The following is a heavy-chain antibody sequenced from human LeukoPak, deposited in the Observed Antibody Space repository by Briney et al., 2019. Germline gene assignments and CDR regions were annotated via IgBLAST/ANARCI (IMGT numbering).Heavy chain of an antibody. CDR3: ARQEGGVVPAAFFDY. D-gene: IGHD2-2*01. CDR1: GGSISSSSYY. Sequence: SETLSLTCTVSGGSISSSSYYWGWIRQPPGKGLEWIGSIYYSGSTYYNPSLKSRVTISVDTSKNQFSLKLSSVTAADTAVYYCARQEGGVVPAAFFDYWGQGALVTVSS. J-gene: IGHJ4*02. CDR2: IYYSGST. V-gene: IGHV4-39*01.